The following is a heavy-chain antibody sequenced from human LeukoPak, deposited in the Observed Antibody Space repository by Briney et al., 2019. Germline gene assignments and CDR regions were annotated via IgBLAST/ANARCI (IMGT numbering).Heavy chain of an antibody. J-gene: IGHJ4*02. CDR3: TRGGWLRYFFDY. V-gene: IGHV3-15*05. CDR2: IKSKTDGGTT. D-gene: IGHD5-24*01. CDR1: GFTVSSNY. Sequence: GGSLRLSCAASGFTVSSNYMTWVRQAPGKELEWVGRIKSKTDGGTTDYAAPVKGRFTISRDDSKNTLYLQMNSLKTEDTAVYHCTRGGWLRYFFDYWGQGTLVTVSS.